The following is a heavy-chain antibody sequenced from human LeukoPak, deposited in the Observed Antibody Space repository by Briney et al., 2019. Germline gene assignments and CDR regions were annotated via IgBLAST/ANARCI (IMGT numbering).Heavy chain of an antibody. Sequence: ASVKVFCKASGYTFTSYYMHWVRRPPAQGLVWMGIINSSGGSTSYAQKVQGRDTMNKDTPTSTHYMELSSLRAEDTAVYYCARERERPSPIFDYWGQGTLVTVSS. D-gene: IGHD2-2*01. CDR3: ARERERPSPIFDY. CDR1: GYTFTSYY. V-gene: IGHV1-46*03. J-gene: IGHJ4*02. CDR2: INSSGGST.